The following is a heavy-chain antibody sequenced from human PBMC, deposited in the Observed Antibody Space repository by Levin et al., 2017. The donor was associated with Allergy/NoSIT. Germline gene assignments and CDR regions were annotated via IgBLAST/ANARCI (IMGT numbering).Heavy chain of an antibody. CDR2: ISHSGNT. J-gene: IGHJ4*02. D-gene: IGHD3-16*01. V-gene: IGHV4-34*01. CDR1: GGSFSGYY. Sequence: SETLSLTCAVYGGSFSGYYWSWIRQPPGKGLEWIAEISHSGNTDYNPSLKSRITISVDTSRYQFSLSLKSLTAADTAVYYCAHGGGLSRGPRYWGQGTLVTVSS. CDR3: AHGGGLSRGPRY.